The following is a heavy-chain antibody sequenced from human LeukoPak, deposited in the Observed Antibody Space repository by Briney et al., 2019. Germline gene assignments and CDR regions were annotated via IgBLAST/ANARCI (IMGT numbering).Heavy chain of an antibody. J-gene: IGHJ4*02. CDR2: IYYSGST. V-gene: IGHV4-30-4*01. Sequence: SQTLSLTCTVSGGSISSGDYYWSWIRQPPGKGLEWIGYIYYSGSTYYNPSLKSRVTISVDTSKNQFSLKLSSVTAADTAVYYCARAPPGGYYYNYFGYWGQGTLVTVSS. CDR1: GGSISSGDYY. CDR3: ARAPPGGYYYNYFGY. D-gene: IGHD3-22*01.